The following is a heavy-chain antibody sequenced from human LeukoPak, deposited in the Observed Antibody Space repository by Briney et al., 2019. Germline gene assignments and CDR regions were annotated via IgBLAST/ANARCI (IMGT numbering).Heavy chain of an antibody. D-gene: IGHD6-19*01. CDR2: IKHDGSET. Sequence: GGSLRLSCAASGFTFSDYYMSWIRQAPGKGLEWVANIKHDGSETWYVDSVEGRFTVSKDNAENSMYLQMNSLRAEDTAVYYCAQGFSSGWYPYWGQGSLVSVSS. V-gene: IGHV3-7*03. CDR1: GFTFSDYY. CDR3: AQGFSSGWYPY. J-gene: IGHJ4*02.